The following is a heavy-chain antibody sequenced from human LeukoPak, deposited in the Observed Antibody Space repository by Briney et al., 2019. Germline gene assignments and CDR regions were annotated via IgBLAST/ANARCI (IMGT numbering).Heavy chain of an antibody. CDR3: ATYSCSWPAGV. J-gene: IGHJ6*02. D-gene: IGHD6-13*01. Sequence: ASVKVSCKASGYTFTSYGISWVRQAPGQGLEWMGWISTKNVNINYAQKFQGRVTMTTDTSASTAYMEVRSLRSDDTAVYYCATYSCSWPAGVWGQGTTVIVSS. V-gene: IGHV1-18*01. CDR1: GYTFTSYG. CDR2: ISTKNVNI.